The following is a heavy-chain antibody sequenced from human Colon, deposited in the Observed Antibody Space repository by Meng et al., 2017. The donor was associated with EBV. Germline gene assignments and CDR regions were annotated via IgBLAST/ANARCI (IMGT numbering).Heavy chain of an antibody. V-gene: IGHV4-34*01. CDR2: IDHRGNT. CDR3: ARRGPSGNFSP. Sequence: QGQLQQGAAGMFQPSETLSRICAGYGGSFRDYYWTWIRHPPGKGLEWIGEIDHRGNTKYNPSLKSRVTISLDTAKKQFSLKVSSVTAADSAVYYCARRGPSGNFSPWSQGALVTVSS. J-gene: IGHJ5*02. CDR1: GGSFRDYY. D-gene: IGHD3-10*01.